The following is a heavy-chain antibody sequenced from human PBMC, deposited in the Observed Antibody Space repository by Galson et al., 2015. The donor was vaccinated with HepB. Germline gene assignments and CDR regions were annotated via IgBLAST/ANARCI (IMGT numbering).Heavy chain of an antibody. Sequence: SVKVSCKASGGTFSSYAISWVRQAPGQGLEWMGRIIPILGIANYAQKFQGRVTITADKSTSTAYMELSSLRSEDTAVYYCAGVATMHDAFDIWGQGTMVTVSS. D-gene: IGHD5-12*01. CDR1: GGTFSSYA. J-gene: IGHJ3*02. V-gene: IGHV1-69*04. CDR3: AGVATMHDAFDI. CDR2: IIPILGIA.